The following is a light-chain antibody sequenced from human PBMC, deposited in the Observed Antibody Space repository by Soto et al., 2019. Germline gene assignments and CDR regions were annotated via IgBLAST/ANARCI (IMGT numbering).Light chain of an antibody. CDR1: QTISSW. V-gene: IGKV1-5*03. J-gene: IGKJ1*01. Sequence: DIQMTQSPSTLSGSVVDIVTITCRASQTISSWLAWYQQKPGKAPKLLIYKASTLKSGVPSRFSGRGSGTEFTLTISSLQADDYATFYCQQYHTDWTFGQGTKVDIK. CDR2: KAS. CDR3: QQYHTDWT.